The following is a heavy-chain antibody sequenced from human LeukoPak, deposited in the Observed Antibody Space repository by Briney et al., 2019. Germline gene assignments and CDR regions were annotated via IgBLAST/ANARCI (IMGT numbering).Heavy chain of an antibody. CDR3: ARVTTVTDDYYYYYMDV. V-gene: IGHV4-59*08. D-gene: IGHD4-11*01. Sequence: SETLSLTCTVSGGSISSYYWSWIRQPPGKGLEWIGYIYYSGSTNYNPSLKSRVTISVDTSKNHFSLKLSSVTAADTAVYYCARVTTVTDDYYYYYMDVWGKGTTVTVSS. CDR2: IYYSGST. J-gene: IGHJ6*03. CDR1: GGSISSYY.